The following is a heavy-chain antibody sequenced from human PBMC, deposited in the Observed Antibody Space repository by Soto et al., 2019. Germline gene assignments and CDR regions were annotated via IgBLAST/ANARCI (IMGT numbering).Heavy chain of an antibody. CDR3: ARHVPAAGYYYGMDV. V-gene: IGHV1-69*12. J-gene: IGHJ6*02. CDR2: IIPIFGTA. Sequence: QVQLVQSGAEVKKPGSSVKVSCKASGGTFSSYAISWVRQAPGQGLEWMGGIIPIFGTADYAQKFQGRVTINADESTSTAYMELSSLRSEEKAVYYGARHVPAAGYYYGMDVWGQGTTVTVSS. CDR1: GGTFSSYA. D-gene: IGHD2-2*01.